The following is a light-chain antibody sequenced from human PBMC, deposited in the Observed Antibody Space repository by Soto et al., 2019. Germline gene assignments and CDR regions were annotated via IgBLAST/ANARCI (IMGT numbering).Light chain of an antibody. Sequence: DIQMTQSPSTLSASVGDRVTITCRASKSISSWLAWYQQKPGKAPKLLIYKASSLESGVPSRFSGSGSGTEFTLSISSLEPDDFETYYCQQYNSYPWTFGQGTKVEIK. J-gene: IGKJ1*01. CDR1: KSISSW. CDR3: QQYNSYPWT. CDR2: KAS. V-gene: IGKV1-5*03.